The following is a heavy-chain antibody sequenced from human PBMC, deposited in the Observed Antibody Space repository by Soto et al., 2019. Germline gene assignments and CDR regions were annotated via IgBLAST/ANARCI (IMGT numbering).Heavy chain of an antibody. D-gene: IGHD6-13*01. Sequence: QVQLVQSGAEVKKPGASLKVSCKASGYTFTGYYMHWVRQAPAQGLEWMGWINPNSGGTSYAQKFQGWVTMTRDTSISTAYMELSRLRSDDTAVYYCGRRIAGLRNDAFDIWGQGTMVTVSS. V-gene: IGHV1-2*04. CDR1: GYTFTGYY. J-gene: IGHJ3*02. CDR3: GRRIAGLRNDAFDI. CDR2: INPNSGGT.